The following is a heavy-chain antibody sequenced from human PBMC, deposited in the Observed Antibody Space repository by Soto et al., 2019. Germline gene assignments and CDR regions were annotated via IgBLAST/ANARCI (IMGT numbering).Heavy chain of an antibody. CDR3: ARDQGGSSSGYYYYGMDV. Sequence: GGSLRLSCAASGFTFSSCYMHWVRQATGKGLEWVSAIGTAGDTYYPGSVKGRFTISRENAKNSLYLQMNSLRAEDTAVYYCARDQGGSSSGYYYYGMDVWGQGTTVTVSS. D-gene: IGHD6-6*01. J-gene: IGHJ6*02. V-gene: IGHV3-13*01. CDR1: GFTFSSCY. CDR2: IGTAGDT.